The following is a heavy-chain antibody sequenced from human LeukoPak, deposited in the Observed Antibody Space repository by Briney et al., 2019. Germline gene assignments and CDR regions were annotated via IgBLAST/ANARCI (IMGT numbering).Heavy chain of an antibody. CDR3: ARRAGAYSHPYDY. D-gene: IGHD4/OR15-4a*01. J-gene: IGHJ4*02. CDR1: GFTFSSYG. CDR2: IRYDGSNK. Sequence: GGSLRLSCAASGFTFSSYGMHWVRQAPGKGLEWVAFIRYDGSNKYYSDSVKGRFTISRDNSKNTLYLQMNSLRAEDTAVYYCARRAGAYSHPYDYWGQGTLVTVSS. V-gene: IGHV3-30*02.